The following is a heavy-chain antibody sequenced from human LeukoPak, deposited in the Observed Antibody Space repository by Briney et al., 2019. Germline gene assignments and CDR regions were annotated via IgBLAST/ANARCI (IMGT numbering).Heavy chain of an antibody. CDR2: INHSGST. D-gene: IGHD3-9*01. CDR3: ARHKPLYFDWLTGLAFDY. Sequence: PSETLSLTCAVYGGSFSGYYWSWIRQPPGKGLEWIGEINHSGSTNYNPSLKSRVTISVDTSKNQFSLKLSSVTAADTAVYYCARHKPLYFDWLTGLAFDYWGQGTLVTVSS. CDR1: GGSFSGYY. V-gene: IGHV4-34*01. J-gene: IGHJ4*02.